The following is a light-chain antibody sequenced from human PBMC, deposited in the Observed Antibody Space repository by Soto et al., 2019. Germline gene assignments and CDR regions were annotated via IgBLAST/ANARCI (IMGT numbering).Light chain of an antibody. CDR1: QTISSW. CDR3: QHYNSYSEA. V-gene: IGKV1-5*03. CDR2: KAS. Sequence: EIQMTQSPYTLSGSVGEGVTITCRASQTISSWLAWYQQKPGKAPKLLIYKASTLKSGVPSRFSGSGSGTEFTLTIISLQPDDFAAYYCQHYNSYSEAFGQGTKVDNK. J-gene: IGKJ1*01.